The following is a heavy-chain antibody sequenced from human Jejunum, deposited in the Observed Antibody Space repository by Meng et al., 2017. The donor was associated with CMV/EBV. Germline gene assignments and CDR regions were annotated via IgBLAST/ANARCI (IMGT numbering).Heavy chain of an antibody. J-gene: IGHJ4*02. Sequence: KKTGASVKASCKASGNIFINYAMNWVPQAPGQGLEWMGWINTNTGNPYYAQDFTGRFVITLNTSASTAYLQTSGQKAEDTAVYYCAPDPANDYRSSYYFDYWGQGTLVTVSS. D-gene: IGHD4-11*01. CDR3: APDPANDYRSSYYFDY. CDR1: GNIFINYA. CDR2: INTNTGNP. V-gene: IGHV7-4-1*02.